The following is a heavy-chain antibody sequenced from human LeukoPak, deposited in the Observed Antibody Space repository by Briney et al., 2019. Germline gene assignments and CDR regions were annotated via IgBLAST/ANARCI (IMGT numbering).Heavy chain of an antibody. D-gene: IGHD3-10*01. Sequence: PSETLSLTCTISGGSISSSYYYWGWIRQPPGKGLEWIGSIYYSGSTYYNPSLKSRVTISLDTSKNQFSLKLSSVTAADTAMYYCARGYGSGSYFRNNWFDPWGQGTLVTVSS. CDR2: IYYSGST. CDR1: GGSISSSYYY. CDR3: ARGYGSGSYFRNNWFDP. J-gene: IGHJ5*02. V-gene: IGHV4-39*07.